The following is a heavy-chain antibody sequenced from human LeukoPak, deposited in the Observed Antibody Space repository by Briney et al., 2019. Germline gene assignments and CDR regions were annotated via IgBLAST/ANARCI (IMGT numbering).Heavy chain of an antibody. V-gene: IGHV1-2*02. Sequence: ASVKVSCKASGYTFTGYYMHWVRQAPGQGLEWMGWINPNSGGTNYAQKFQGRVTMTRDTSIITAYMELSRLRSDDTAVYYCARTGSGSSVGPYYFDYWGQGTLVTVSS. CDR1: GYTFTGYY. J-gene: IGHJ4*02. D-gene: IGHD3-10*01. CDR3: ARTGSGSSVGPYYFDY. CDR2: INPNSGGT.